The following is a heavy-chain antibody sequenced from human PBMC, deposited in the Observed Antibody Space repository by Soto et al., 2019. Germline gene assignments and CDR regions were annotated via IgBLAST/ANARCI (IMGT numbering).Heavy chain of an antibody. CDR1: GFTFSSYG. Sequence: QVQLVESGGGVVQPGRSLRLSCAASGFTFSSYGMHWVRQAPGKGLEWVAVIWYDGSNKYYADSVKGRFTISRDNSKNTLYLQMNSLRAEDTAVYYCARDAEGIQLWLSAAHYYDSSGYYFDYWGQGTLVTVSS. V-gene: IGHV3-33*01. J-gene: IGHJ4*02. D-gene: IGHD3-22*01. CDR3: ARDAEGIQLWLSAAHYYDSSGYYFDY. CDR2: IWYDGSNK.